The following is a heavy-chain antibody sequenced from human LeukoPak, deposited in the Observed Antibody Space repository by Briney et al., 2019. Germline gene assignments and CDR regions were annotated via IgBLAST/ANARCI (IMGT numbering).Heavy chain of an antibody. CDR3: ARDPYYYGSGSYHNWFDP. D-gene: IGHD3-10*01. V-gene: IGHV3-48*01. J-gene: IGHJ5*02. Sequence: GGSLRLSCAASGFTFRSYSTNWVRQAPGKGLEWVSYISSSSSTIYYADSVKGRFTISRDNAKNSLYLQMNSLRAEDTAVYYCARDPYYYGSGSYHNWFDPWGQGTLVTVSS. CDR1: GFTFRSYS. CDR2: ISSSSSTI.